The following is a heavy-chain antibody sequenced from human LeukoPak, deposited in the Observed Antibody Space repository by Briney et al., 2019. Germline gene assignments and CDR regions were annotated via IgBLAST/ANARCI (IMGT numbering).Heavy chain of an antibody. CDR2: ISYDGSNK. V-gene: IGHV3-30*18. Sequence: GGSLRLSCAASGFTFGSYGMHWVRQAPGKGLEWVAVISYDGSNKYYADSVKGRFTISRDNSKNTLYLQMNSLRAEDTAVYYCAKDLRYYDSSGYAVEYFQHWGQGTLVTVSS. CDR3: AKDLRYYDSSGYAVEYFQH. J-gene: IGHJ1*01. D-gene: IGHD3-22*01. CDR1: GFTFGSYG.